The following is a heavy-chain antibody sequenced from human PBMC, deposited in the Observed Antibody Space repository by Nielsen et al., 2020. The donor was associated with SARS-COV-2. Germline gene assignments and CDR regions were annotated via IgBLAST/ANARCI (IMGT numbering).Heavy chain of an antibody. V-gene: IGHV4-38-2*01. CDR2: IYYSGST. CDR3: ARGGTIFGVVTRMDV. CDR1: GFTFNDYY. D-gene: IGHD3-3*01. Sequence: GSLRLSCAASGFTFNDYYWGWIRQPPGKGLEWIGSIYYSGSTYYNPSLKSRVTISVDTSKNQFSLKLSSVTAADTAVYYCARGGTIFGVVTRMDVWSQGTTVTVSS. J-gene: IGHJ6*02.